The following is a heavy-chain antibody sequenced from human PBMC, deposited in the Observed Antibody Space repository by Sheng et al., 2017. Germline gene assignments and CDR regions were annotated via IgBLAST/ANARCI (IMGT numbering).Heavy chain of an antibody. V-gene: IGHV3-33*01. D-gene: IGHD6-6*01. CDR1: GFTFSSYG. CDR3: ARDVIAARPESAPVFDY. J-gene: IGHJ4*02. CDR2: IWYDGSNK. Sequence: QVQLVESGGGVVQPGRSLRLSCAASGFTFSSYGMHWVRQAPGKGLEWVAVIWYDGSNKYYADSVKGRFTISRDNSKNTLYLQMNSLRAEDTAVYYCARDVIAARPESAPVFDYWADGNPSVTVSS.